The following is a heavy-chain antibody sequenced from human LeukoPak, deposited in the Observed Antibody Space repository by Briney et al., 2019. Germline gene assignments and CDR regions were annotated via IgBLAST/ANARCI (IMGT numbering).Heavy chain of an antibody. CDR2: IYYSGST. D-gene: IGHD2-2*01. J-gene: IGHJ3*01. V-gene: IGHV4-39*01. CDR3: ARRPTLYCSSTSCYLPT. Sequence: SETLSLTCTVSGGSLSSSSYYWGWIRQPPGKGLEWLGSIYYSGSTYYNPSLKSRVTISVDTSKNQFSLKLSSVTAADTAVYYCARRPTLYCSSTSCYLPTWGQGTMVTVSS. CDR1: GGSLSSSSYY.